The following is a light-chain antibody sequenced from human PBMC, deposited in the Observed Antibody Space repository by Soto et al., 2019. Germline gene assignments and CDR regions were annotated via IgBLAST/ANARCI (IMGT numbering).Light chain of an antibody. CDR1: QTISSNY. CDR3: QQYGSSPWT. CDR2: GAS. J-gene: IGKJ1*01. V-gene: IGKV3-20*01. Sequence: ETVLTQSPGTLSSSPGERPTLSCRASQTISSNYLAWYRQTPGQAPRLLIYGASNRATGIADRFSGSGSGTDFTLIISRLEPEDFALYYCQQYGSSPWTFGQGTKVEIK.